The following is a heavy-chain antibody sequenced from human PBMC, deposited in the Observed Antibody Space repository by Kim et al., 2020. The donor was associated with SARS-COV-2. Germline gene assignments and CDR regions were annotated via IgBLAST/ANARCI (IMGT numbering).Heavy chain of an antibody. CDR2: IYYGGST. CDR3: ARHVFSRSSGYYVETLHWFDS. CDR1: GGSMSTSSYY. D-gene: IGHD3-9*01. Sequence: SETLSLTCTVSGGSMSTSSYYWGWIRQPPGKGLEWIGSIYYGGSTYNNPSLKRRGTIYVNTSKNQFSLTLSSVTAADTAVYYCARHVFSRSSGYYVETLHWFDSGGPGTLVTVSS. V-gene: IGHV4-39*01. J-gene: IGHJ5*01.